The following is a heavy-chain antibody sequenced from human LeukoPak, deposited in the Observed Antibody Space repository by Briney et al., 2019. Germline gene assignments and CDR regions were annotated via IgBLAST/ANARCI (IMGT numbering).Heavy chain of an antibody. D-gene: IGHD3-22*01. J-gene: IGHJ4*02. Sequence: GGSLRLSCAASGFIFSSYEMSWVRQAPGKGLEWVSYISSSGRTMYYADSVKGRFTVSRDNAKNSLYLQMNSLRPEDTALYYCAKDRVLWYDSSGYYSPDFWGQGTLVTVSS. V-gene: IGHV3-48*03. CDR3: AKDRVLWYDSSGYYSPDF. CDR2: ISSSGRTM. CDR1: GFIFSSYE.